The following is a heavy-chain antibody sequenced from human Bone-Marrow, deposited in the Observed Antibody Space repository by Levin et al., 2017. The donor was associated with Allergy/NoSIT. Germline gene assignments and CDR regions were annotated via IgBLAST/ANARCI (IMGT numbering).Heavy chain of an antibody. V-gene: IGHV3-33*01. CDR2: IWYDGSIQ. D-gene: IGHD5-12*01. J-gene: IGHJ4*02. Sequence: GGSLRLSCAASGFTFSRSGMHWVRQAPGKGLEWVAIIWYDGSIQYYADSVKGRFTISRDSSKNTLYLQMNSLRAENTAVYYCARDKNTGYIDYWGQGTLVTVSS. CDR1: GFTFSRSG. CDR3: ARDKNTGYIDY.